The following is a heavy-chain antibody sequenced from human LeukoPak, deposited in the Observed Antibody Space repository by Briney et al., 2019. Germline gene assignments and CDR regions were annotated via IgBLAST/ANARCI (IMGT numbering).Heavy chain of an antibody. CDR2: ISNSSSTI. Sequence: GGSLRLPCAASGFTFSSYSMNWVRQAPGKGLEWVSYISNSSSTIYYADSVKGRFTISRDNAKNSLYLQRNSLRAEDTGVYYCARDPNYDRRDRPVSYWGQGTLVGVSS. D-gene: IGHD3-16*01. CDR1: GFTFSSYS. J-gene: IGHJ4*02. CDR3: ARDPNYDRRDRPVSY. V-gene: IGHV3-48*01.